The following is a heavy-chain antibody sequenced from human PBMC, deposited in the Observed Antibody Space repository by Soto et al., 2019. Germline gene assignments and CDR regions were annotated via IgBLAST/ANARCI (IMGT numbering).Heavy chain of an antibody. CDR2: IWYDGSKE. J-gene: IGHJ6*02. CDR3: ARDRSAGNYFYYGMDV. Sequence: GGSLRLSCAASGLPFNRNGMHWVRQAPGKGLEWVAVIWYDGSKEYYSDSVKGRFTISRDNSKNMLYLQMNSVRVEDTAAYFCARDRSAGNYFYYGMDVWGQGTTVTVSS. CDR1: GLPFNRNG. V-gene: IGHV3-33*01. D-gene: IGHD1-1*01.